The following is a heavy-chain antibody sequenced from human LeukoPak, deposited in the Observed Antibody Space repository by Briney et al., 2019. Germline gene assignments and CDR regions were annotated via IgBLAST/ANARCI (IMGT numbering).Heavy chain of an antibody. J-gene: IGHJ4*02. CDR1: GFTFSDYG. V-gene: IGHV3-23*01. Sequence: GGSLRLSCAASGFTFSDYGMTWVRQAPGKGLEWVSAISGSGGSTYYADSVKGRFTISRDNSKNTLYLQMNSLRAEDTAVYYCAKGDSSGWYYFDYWGQGTLVTVSS. D-gene: IGHD6-19*01. CDR3: AKGDSSGWYYFDY. CDR2: ISGSGGST.